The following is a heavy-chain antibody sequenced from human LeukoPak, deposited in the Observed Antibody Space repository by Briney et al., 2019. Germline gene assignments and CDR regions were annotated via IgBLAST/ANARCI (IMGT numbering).Heavy chain of an antibody. CDR3: ARTYYYDSSGYYPDAFDI. V-gene: IGHV4-39*01. Sequence: SETLSLTCTVSGGSISSSSYYWGWIRQSPGKGLEWIGSIYYSGSTYYNPSLKSRVTISVDTSKNQFSLKLSSVTAADTAVYYCARTYYYDSSGYYPDAFDIWGQGTMVTVSS. CDR1: GGSISSSSYY. J-gene: IGHJ3*02. D-gene: IGHD3-22*01. CDR2: IYYSGST.